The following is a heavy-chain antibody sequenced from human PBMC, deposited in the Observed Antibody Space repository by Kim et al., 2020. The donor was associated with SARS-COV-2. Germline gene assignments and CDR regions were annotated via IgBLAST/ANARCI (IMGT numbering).Heavy chain of an antibody. J-gene: IGHJ4*02. Sequence: GGSLRLSCAASGFTFSSYGMHWVRQAPGKGLEWVAVISYDGSNKYYADSVKGRFTISRDNSKNALYLQMNSLRAEDTAVYYCAISRVRGVQDYWGQGTLVTVSS. D-gene: IGHD3-10*01. CDR1: GFTFSSYG. CDR3: AISRVRGVQDY. V-gene: IGHV3-30*03. CDR2: ISYDGSNK.